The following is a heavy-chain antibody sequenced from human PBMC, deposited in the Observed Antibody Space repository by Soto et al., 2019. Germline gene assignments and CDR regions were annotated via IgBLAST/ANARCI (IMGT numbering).Heavy chain of an antibody. V-gene: IGHV1-69*01. CDR3: ARDQDGDYLSREVYYYYGMDV. D-gene: IGHD4-17*01. Sequence: QVQLVQSGAEVKKPGSSVKVSCKASGGTFSSYAISWVRQAPGQGLEWMGGIIPIFGTANYAQKFQGRVTITADESTSTAYMELSSLRSEDTAVYYCARDQDGDYLSREVYYYYGMDVWGQGTTVTVAS. CDR2: IIPIFGTA. J-gene: IGHJ6*02. CDR1: GGTFSSYA.